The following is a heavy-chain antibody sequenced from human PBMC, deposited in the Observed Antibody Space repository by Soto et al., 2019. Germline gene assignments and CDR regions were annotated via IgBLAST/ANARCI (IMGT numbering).Heavy chain of an antibody. Sequence: EVHLVESGGGLVKSGGSLRLSCEASEFILSSFRMTWIRQAPGRGLEWVSSMSSSPKYIHYADSVKGRFTISRDNGKNSLYLQMNNLRGEDTAVYYCAREKEDEGSSSLRVYYGMDVWGQGTTVIVSS. CDR1: EFILSSFR. D-gene: IGHD6-6*01. CDR2: MSSSPKYI. V-gene: IGHV3-21*01. CDR3: AREKEDEGSSSLRVYYGMDV. J-gene: IGHJ6*02.